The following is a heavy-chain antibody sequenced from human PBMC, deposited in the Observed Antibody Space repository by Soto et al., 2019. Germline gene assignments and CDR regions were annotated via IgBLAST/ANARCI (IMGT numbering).Heavy chain of an antibody. CDR1: GFTFSSYG. V-gene: IGHV3-30*18. CDR3: AKDRPYRTFDY. Sequence: QVQLVESGGGVVQPGRSLRLSCAASGFTFSSYGMHWVRQAPGKGLEWVAVISYDGSNKYYADSVKGRFTISRDNSKNTLYLQMNSLRAEDTAVHYCAKDRPYRTFDYWGQGTLVTVSS. J-gene: IGHJ4*02. D-gene: IGHD1-26*01. CDR2: ISYDGSNK.